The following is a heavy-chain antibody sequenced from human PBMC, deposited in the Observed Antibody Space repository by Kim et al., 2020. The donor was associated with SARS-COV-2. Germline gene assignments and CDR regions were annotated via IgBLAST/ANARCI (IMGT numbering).Heavy chain of an antibody. D-gene: IGHD3-10*01. CDR2: ISYDGSNK. Sequence: GGSLRLSCAASGFTFSSYGMHWVRQAPGKGLGWVAVISYDGSNKYYADSVKGRFTISRDSFKNTLYLQMNSLRAEDTAIYFCAKEGYYGSGSFPDYWGQGTLVTVSS. CDR1: GFTFSSYG. V-gene: IGHV3-30*18. CDR3: AKEGYYGSGSFPDY. J-gene: IGHJ4*02.